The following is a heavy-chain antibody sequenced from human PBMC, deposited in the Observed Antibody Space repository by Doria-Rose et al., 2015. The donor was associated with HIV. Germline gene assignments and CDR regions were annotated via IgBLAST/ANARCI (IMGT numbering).Heavy chain of an antibody. CDR2: IFSDDER. V-gene: IGHV2-26*01. CDR3: ARIKSSRWYHKYYFDF. CDR1: GVSLSSPGMG. J-gene: IGHJ4*02. D-gene: IGHD6-13*01. Sequence: VQLVQSGPVLVKPTETLTLTCTVSGVSLSSPGMGVSWIRQPPGKALEWLANIFSDDERSYKTSLTSRLTISRGTSKSQVVLTMTDMDPVDTATYYCARIKSSRWYHKYYFDFWGQGTLVIVSA.